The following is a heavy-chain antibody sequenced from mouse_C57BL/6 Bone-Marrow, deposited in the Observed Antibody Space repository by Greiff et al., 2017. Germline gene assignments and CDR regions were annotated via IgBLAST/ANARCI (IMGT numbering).Heavy chain of an antibody. CDR1: GYTFTSYW. D-gene: IGHD1-1*01. J-gene: IGHJ4*01. Sequence: QVQLKQPGAELVKPGASVKLSCKASGYTFTSYWMHWVKQRPGRGLEWIGRIDPNSGGTKYNEKFKSKATLTVDKPSSTAYMQLSSLTSEDSAVYYCLIYYYGSSYGGWAMDYWGQGTSVTVSS. CDR2: IDPNSGGT. CDR3: LIYYYGSSYGGWAMDY. V-gene: IGHV1-72*01.